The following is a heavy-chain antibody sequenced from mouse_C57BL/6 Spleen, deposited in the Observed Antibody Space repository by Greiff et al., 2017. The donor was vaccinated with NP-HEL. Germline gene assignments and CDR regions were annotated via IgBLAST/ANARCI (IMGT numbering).Heavy chain of an antibody. J-gene: IGHJ4*01. CDR2: IWTGGGT. Sequence: QVQLKESGPGLVAPSQSLSITCTVSGFSLTSYAISWVRQPPGKGLEWLGVIWTGGGTNYNSALKSRLSIGKDNSKSQVFLKMNSLQTDDTARYYCARYYGSSPYYAMDYWGQGTSVTVSS. CDR1: GFSLTSYA. CDR3: ARYYGSSPYYAMDY. D-gene: IGHD1-1*01. V-gene: IGHV2-9-1*01.